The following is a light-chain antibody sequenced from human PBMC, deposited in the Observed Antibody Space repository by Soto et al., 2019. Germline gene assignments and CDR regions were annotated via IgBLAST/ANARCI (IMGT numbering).Light chain of an antibody. V-gene: IGKV3-15*01. CDR1: QSVSSS. J-gene: IGKJ1*01. Sequence: EIVVTQSPATLSVSPGERVTLSCRASQSVSSSLAWYQQRPGQAPRLRIYDTSTRAAGISARCSDSGSGAEFTLSICRLQSEDCAGYYGQQYIGWPPDTSGQGTAVEIK. CDR3: QQYIGWPPDT. CDR2: DTS.